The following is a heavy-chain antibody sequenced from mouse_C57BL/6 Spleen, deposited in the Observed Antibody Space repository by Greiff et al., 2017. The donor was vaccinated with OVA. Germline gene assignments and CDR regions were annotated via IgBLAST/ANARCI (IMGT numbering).Heavy chain of an antibody. CDR1: GYTFTDYY. V-gene: IGHV1-76*01. Sequence: VKLVESGAELVRPGASVKLSCKASGYTFTDYYINWVKQRPGQGLEWIARIYPGSGNTYYNEKFKGKATLTAEKSSSTAYMQLSSLTSEDSAVYFCARGDSSGWYFDYWGQGTTLTVSS. D-gene: IGHD3-2*02. CDR2: IYPGSGNT. CDR3: ARGDSSGWYFDY. J-gene: IGHJ2*01.